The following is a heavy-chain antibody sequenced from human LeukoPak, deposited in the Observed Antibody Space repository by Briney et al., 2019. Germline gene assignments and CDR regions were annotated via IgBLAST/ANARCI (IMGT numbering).Heavy chain of an antibody. CDR1: GFTFSSYA. D-gene: IGHD6-19*01. V-gene: IGHV3-23*01. CDR3: AKELSGGWPFDY. J-gene: IGHJ4*02. Sequence: PGGSLRLSCAASGFTFSSYAMSWVRQASGKGLEWVSGLSGSGGNTIYADSVKGRFTISRDNSKNTMFLQMNSLRAEDTAVYYCAKELSGGWPFDYWGQGALVTVSS. CDR2: LSGSGGNT.